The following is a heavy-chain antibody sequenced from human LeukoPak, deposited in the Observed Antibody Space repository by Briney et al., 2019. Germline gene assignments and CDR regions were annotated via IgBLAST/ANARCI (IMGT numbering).Heavy chain of an antibody. CDR3: ARTIDQLRFLEWFTDYYYGMDV. Sequence: ASVKVSCKASGYTFTSYAMHWVRQAPGQRLEWMGWINAGNGNKKYSQKFQGRVTITRDTSASTAYMELSSLRSEDTAVYYCARTIDQLRFLEWFTDYYYGMDVWGQGTTVTVSS. CDR1: GYTFTSYA. V-gene: IGHV1-3*01. J-gene: IGHJ6*02. D-gene: IGHD3-3*01. CDR2: INAGNGNK.